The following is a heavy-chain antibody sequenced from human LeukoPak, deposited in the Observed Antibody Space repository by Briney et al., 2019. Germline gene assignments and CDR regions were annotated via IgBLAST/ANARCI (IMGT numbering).Heavy chain of an antibody. V-gene: IGHV3-20*04. J-gene: IGHJ4*02. Sequence: PGGSLRLSCAATGFIFDNYGMSWVRQAPGKGLELVSGINWNGAGTGYADSVKGRFTISRDKAKNSLYLQMNSLRAEDTALYYCARVTVYYDSSGYFDSWGQGALVTVSS. D-gene: IGHD3-22*01. CDR2: INWNGAGT. CDR3: ARVTVYYDSSGYFDS. CDR1: GFIFDNYG.